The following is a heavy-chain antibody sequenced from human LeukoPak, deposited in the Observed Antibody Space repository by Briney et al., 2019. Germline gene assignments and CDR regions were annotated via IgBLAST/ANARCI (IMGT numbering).Heavy chain of an antibody. V-gene: IGHV3-23*01. CDR3: AKGYSSGWYYFDY. CDR2: ISGSGGTT. J-gene: IGHJ4*02. Sequence: QAGGSLGLSGAAPGFTLNTNPMSGVGQAPGKGREWVPGISGSGGTTNYADSVKGRLTISRDNSKNTLSLQMNSLRADDTAVYYCAKGYSSGWYYFDYWGQGTLVTVSS. D-gene: IGHD6-19*01. CDR1: GFTLNTNP.